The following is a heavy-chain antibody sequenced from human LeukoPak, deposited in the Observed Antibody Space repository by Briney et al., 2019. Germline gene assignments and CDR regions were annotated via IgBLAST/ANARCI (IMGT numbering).Heavy chain of an antibody. CDR3: ARAGYDILTGYYPFDY. V-gene: IGHV1-2*02. J-gene: IGHJ4*02. D-gene: IGHD3-9*01. Sequence: ASVEVSCKASGYTFTGYYMHWVRQAPGQGLEWMGWINPNSGVTNYAQKLQGRVTMTTDTSTSTAYMELRSLRSDDTAVYYCARAGYDILTGYYPFDYWGQGTLVTVSS. CDR1: GYTFTGYY. CDR2: INPNSGVT.